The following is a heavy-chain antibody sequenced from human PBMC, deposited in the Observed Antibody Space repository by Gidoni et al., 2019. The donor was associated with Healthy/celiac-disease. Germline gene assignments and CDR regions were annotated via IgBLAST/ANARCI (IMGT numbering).Heavy chain of an antibody. J-gene: IGHJ4*02. Sequence: QVQLQQWGAGLLKPSEPLSLTCAVYGGSFSGYYWSWIRQPPGKGLEWIGEINHSGSTNYNPSLKSRVTISVDTSKNQFSLKLSSVTAADTAVYYCARIRYCSSTSCYKRGYYLDYWGQGTLVTVSS. CDR2: INHSGST. CDR1: GGSFSGYY. D-gene: IGHD2-2*02. CDR3: ARIRYCSSTSCYKRGYYLDY. V-gene: IGHV4-34*01.